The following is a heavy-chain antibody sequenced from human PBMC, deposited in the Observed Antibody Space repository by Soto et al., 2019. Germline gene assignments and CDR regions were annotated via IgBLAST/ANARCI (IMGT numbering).Heavy chain of an antibody. V-gene: IGHV1-46*03. J-gene: IGHJ4*02. D-gene: IGHD3-3*01. CDR1: GYTFTSYY. Sequence: QVQLVQSGAEVKKPGASVKVSCRASGYTFTSYYVHLVRQAPGQGLEWVGIINPNDGGQSYQQKCQGRITRTRDTTTGTVYLELSSLRSEDTAVYSCARDRHLGGEWWGQGTLVTVSS. CDR2: INPNDGGQ. CDR3: ARDRHLGGEW.